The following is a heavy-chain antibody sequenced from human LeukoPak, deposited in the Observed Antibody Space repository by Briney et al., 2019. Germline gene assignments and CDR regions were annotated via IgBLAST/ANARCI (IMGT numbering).Heavy chain of an antibody. D-gene: IGHD3-10*01. Sequence: ASVKVSCKASGYTFTSYDINWVRQAPGQGLEWMGWINPNSGGTNYAQKFQGRVTMTRDTSISTAYMELSRLRSDDTAVYYCARRSPDYYGSGSPFDYWGQGTLVTVSS. CDR1: GYTFTSYD. CDR3: ARRSPDYYGSGSPFDY. V-gene: IGHV1-2*02. CDR2: INPNSGGT. J-gene: IGHJ4*02.